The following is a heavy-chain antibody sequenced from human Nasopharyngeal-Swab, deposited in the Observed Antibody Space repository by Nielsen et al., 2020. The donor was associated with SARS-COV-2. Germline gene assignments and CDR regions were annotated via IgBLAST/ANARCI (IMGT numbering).Heavy chain of an antibody. V-gene: IGHV4-30-4*01. D-gene: IGHD6-19*01. CDR3: ARDSGVAGTKYYYYGMDV. Sequence: WIRQPPGKGLEWIGYIYYSGSTYYSPSLKSRVTISVDTSKNQFSLKLSSVTAPDTAVYYCARDSGVAGTKYYYYGMDVWGQGTTVTVSS. CDR2: IYYSGST. J-gene: IGHJ6*02.